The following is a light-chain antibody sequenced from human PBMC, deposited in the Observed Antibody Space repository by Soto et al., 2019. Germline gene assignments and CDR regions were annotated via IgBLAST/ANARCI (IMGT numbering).Light chain of an antibody. J-gene: IGLJ1*01. CDR2: DVS. CDR1: SSDVGGYNY. Sequence: QSALTQPASVSGSPGQSITISCTGTSSDVGGYNYVSWYQQHPGKAPKLMIYDVSKRPSGVSNRFSGSKSGNTASLTISGLQAEDEADYYCSSYTSSSTPVFGTGTKVTVL. CDR3: SSYTSSSTPV. V-gene: IGLV2-14*01.